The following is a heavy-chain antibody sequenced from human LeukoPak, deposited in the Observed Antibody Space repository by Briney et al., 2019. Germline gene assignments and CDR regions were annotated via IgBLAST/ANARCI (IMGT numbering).Heavy chain of an antibody. J-gene: IGHJ4*02. D-gene: IGHD3-16*02. CDR3: ARQRPYDYVWGSYRLFDY. CDR1: GASITDAY. CDR2: INHSGRT. V-gene: IGHV4-34*01. Sequence: PSGTLSLICNVSGASITDAYWSWLRQPPGKGLEWIGEINHSGRTNYNPSLKSRVTISGDTSKNQFSLKMSNVTAADTAVYYCARQRPYDYVWGSYRLFDYWGQGALVTVSS.